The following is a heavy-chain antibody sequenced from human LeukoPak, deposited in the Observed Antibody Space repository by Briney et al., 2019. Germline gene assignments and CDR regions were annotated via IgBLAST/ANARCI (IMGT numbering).Heavy chain of an antibody. J-gene: IGHJ4*02. V-gene: IGHV3-23*01. Sequence: GGSLTLSCAASGFTITNYAMSWVRQGPGKGLEWVSGLSTSPRYADSVRGRFIVSRDHSRNTFSLKMNSLRAEVTAVYYCVRGEVAVQYYFESWGQGTLVTVSS. CDR2: LSTSPR. CDR3: VRGEVAVQYYFES. CDR1: GFTITNYA.